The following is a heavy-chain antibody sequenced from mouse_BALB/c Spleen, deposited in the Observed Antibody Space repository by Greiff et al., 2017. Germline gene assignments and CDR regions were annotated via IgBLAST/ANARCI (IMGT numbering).Heavy chain of an antibody. Sequence: VQLQQSGPGLVQPSQSLSITCTVSGFSLTSYGVHWVRQSPGKGLEWLGVIWSGGSTDYNAAFISRLSISKDNSKSQVFFKMNSLQANDTAIYYCARNHASYYAMDYWGQGTSVTVSS. CDR2: IWSGGST. J-gene: IGHJ4*01. CDR3: ARNHASYYAMDY. V-gene: IGHV2-2*02. D-gene: IGHD6-1*01. CDR1: GFSLTSYG.